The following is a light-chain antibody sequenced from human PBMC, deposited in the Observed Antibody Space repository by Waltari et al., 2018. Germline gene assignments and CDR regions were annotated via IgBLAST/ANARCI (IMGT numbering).Light chain of an antibody. J-gene: IGKJ3*01. V-gene: IGKV1-9*01. Sequence: DIQLTQSPSFLSASVGDRVTVICRASQVITSHLAWYQQKPGKAPKLLIYAASTLNSGVPSRFSGSGSGTEFTLTINSLQPEDFATYYCQHLNSYPPFSFGPGTKVDIK. CDR1: QVITSH. CDR3: QHLNSYPPFS. CDR2: AAS.